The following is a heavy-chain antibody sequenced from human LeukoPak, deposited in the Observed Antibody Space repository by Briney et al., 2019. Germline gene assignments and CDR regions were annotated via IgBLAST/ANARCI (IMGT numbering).Heavy chain of an antibody. V-gene: IGHV1-2*02. J-gene: IGHJ3*02. D-gene: IGHD5-18*01. CDR3: ARTRGYSYGFDAFDI. CDR2: VNPKNGGT. CDR1: GYTFTSYY. Sequence: ASVKVSCKASGYTFTSYYMHWVRQAPGQGLEWMGWVNPKNGGTVYAQKFQGRVTMTRDTSISTAYMELSRLRSDDTAVYYCARTRGYSYGFDAFDIWGQGTMVTVSS.